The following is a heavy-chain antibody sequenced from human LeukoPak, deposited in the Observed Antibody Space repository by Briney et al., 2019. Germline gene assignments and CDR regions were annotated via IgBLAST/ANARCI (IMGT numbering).Heavy chain of an antibody. J-gene: IGHJ5*02. Sequence: GGSLRLSCAASGFTFSSYALHWVRQAPGKGLEWLAVISFDGSNKYYADSVKGRFTISRDNSKNTLYLQTNSLRPEDTAVYYCARERIAATGTGWFDPWGQGTLVTVSS. V-gene: IGHV3-30*04. D-gene: IGHD6-13*01. CDR2: ISFDGSNK. CDR1: GFTFSSYA. CDR3: ARERIAATGTGWFDP.